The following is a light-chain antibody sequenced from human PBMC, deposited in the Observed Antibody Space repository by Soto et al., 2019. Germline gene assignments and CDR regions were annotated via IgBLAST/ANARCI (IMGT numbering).Light chain of an antibody. Sequence: QSVLTQPPSASGSPGQSVTIPCTGTYSDIGAYNYVSWYQQRPGEAPKLIIYDVIKRPSGVPHHFSGSKSGNTASLTISGLQAEDEADYFCCSYAGSYTHVFGTGTKVTVL. CDR3: CSYAGSYTHV. CDR2: DVI. CDR1: YSDIGAYNY. J-gene: IGLJ1*01. V-gene: IGLV2-11*01.